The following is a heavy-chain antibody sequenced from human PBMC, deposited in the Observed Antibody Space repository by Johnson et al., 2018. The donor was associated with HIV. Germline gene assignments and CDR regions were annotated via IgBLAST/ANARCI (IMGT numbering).Heavy chain of an antibody. D-gene: IGHD3-22*01. CDR1: GFTFSSYA. CDR2: ISWNSGSI. J-gene: IGHJ3*02. Sequence: VQLVESGGGLVQPGGSLRLSCAASGFTFSSYAMHWVRQAPGKGLEWVSGISWNSGSIGYADSVKGRFTISRDNAKNSLYLQMNSLRAEDTALYYCAKGGYDSEDAFDIWGQGTMVTVSS. V-gene: IGHV3-9*01. CDR3: AKGGYDSEDAFDI.